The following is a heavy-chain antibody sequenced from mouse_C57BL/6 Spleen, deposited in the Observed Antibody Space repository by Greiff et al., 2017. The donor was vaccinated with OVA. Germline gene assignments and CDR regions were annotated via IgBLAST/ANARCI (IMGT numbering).Heavy chain of an antibody. D-gene: IGHD2-2*01. J-gene: IGHJ4*01. CDR3: TSTMVTTYYYAMDY. Sequence: EVKVEESGGGLVQPGGSMKLSCVASGFTFSNYWMNWVRQSPEKGLEWVAQIRLKSDNYATHYAESVKGRFTISRDDSKSSVYLQMNNLRAEDTGIYYCTSTMVTTYYYAMDYWGQGTSVTVSS. CDR2: IRLKSDNYAT. CDR1: GFTFSNYW. V-gene: IGHV6-3*01.